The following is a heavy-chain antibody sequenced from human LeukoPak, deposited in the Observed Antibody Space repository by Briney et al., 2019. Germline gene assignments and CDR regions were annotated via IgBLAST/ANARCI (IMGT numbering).Heavy chain of an antibody. V-gene: IGHV3-73*01. CDR3: TLFDY. Sequence: GGSLKLSCAASGVTFRGSAMHWVRPAFGKGLEWVGRNRSKANSYATAYAASVKGRFTISRDDSKNTAYLQMNSLKTEDTAVYYCTLFDYWGQGTLVTVSS. CDR1: GVTFRGSA. J-gene: IGHJ4*02. CDR2: NRSKANSYAT.